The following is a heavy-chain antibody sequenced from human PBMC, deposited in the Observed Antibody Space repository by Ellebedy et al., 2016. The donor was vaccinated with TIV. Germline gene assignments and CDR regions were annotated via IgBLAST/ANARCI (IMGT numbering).Heavy chain of an antibody. D-gene: IGHD3-10*01. Sequence: GESLKISCAASGFTFSDHYMDWVRQAPGKGLEWVGRTRNKANSYTTEYAASVKGRFTISRDDSKNSLYLQMNSLKTEDTAMYYCARGPLWFGELNHYGMDVWGQGTTVTVSS. CDR2: TRNKANSYTT. CDR1: GFTFSDHY. V-gene: IGHV3-72*01. J-gene: IGHJ6*02. CDR3: ARGPLWFGELNHYGMDV.